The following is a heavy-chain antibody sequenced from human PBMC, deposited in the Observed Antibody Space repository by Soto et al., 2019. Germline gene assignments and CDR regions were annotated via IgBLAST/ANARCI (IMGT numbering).Heavy chain of an antibody. J-gene: IGHJ6*03. D-gene: IGHD6-19*01. CDR1: GGSIISSNYY. CDR2: LYYSGST. Sequence: SETLSLTCTVSGGSIISSNYYWGWIRQPPGKGLEWIGSLYYSGSTYYNPSLKSRVTISVDTSKNHFSLKLSSVTAADTAVYYCARLAAVAGTDYYYYYMDVWGKGTTVTVSS. CDR3: ARLAAVAGTDYYYYYMDV. V-gene: IGHV4-39*01.